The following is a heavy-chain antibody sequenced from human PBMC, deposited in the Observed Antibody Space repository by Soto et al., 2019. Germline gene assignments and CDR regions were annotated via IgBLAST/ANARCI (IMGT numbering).Heavy chain of an antibody. CDR2: IYYSGST. V-gene: IGHV4-39*01. J-gene: IGHJ2*01. CDR3: ARTIAGQYDSSGYYYGWYFDL. Sequence: SQTLSLTCTVSGGSISSSSYYWGWIRQPPGKGLEWIGSIYYSGSTYYSPSLKSRVTISVDTSKNQFSLKLSSVTAADTAVYYCARTIAGQYDSSGYYYGWYFDLRGRGTLVTVSS. D-gene: IGHD3-22*01. CDR1: GGSISSSSYY.